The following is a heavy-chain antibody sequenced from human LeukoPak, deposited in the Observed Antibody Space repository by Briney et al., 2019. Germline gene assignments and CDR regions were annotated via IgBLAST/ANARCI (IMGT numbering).Heavy chain of an antibody. CDR3: AKVEEGDSSGYVGAFDI. CDR2: ISGSGGST. V-gene: IGHV3-23*01. Sequence: PGGSLRLSCAASGFTFSSYAMSWVRQAPGKGLEWVSAISGSGGSTYYAGSVKGRFTISRDNSKNTLYLQMNSLRAEDTAVYYCAKVEEGDSSGYVGAFDIWGQGTMVTVSS. CDR1: GFTFSSYA. D-gene: IGHD3-22*01. J-gene: IGHJ3*02.